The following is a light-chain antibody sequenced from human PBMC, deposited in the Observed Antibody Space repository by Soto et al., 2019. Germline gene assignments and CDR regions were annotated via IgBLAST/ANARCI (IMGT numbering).Light chain of an antibody. CDR1: SSNIGSNS. V-gene: IGLV1-44*01. CDR2: SND. J-gene: IGLJ1*01. Sequence: QSVLTQPPSASGTPGQRVTISCSGGSSNIGSNSVNWYQKLPGTAPKLLIYSNDQRPSGVSDRFSGSRSGTSASLAISGLQSEDDADYYCASWDDSLNGYVFGTGTKVTVL. CDR3: ASWDDSLNGYV.